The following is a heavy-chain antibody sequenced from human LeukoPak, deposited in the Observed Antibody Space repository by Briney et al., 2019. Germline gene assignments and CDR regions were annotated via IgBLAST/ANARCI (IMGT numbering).Heavy chain of an antibody. CDR1: GVTXXNYG. CDR2: ISGSGGGT. D-gene: IGHD3-22*01. V-gene: IGHV3-23*01. J-gene: IGHJ4*02. CDR3: AKRGVVIRVILVGFHKEAYYFDS. Sequence: PGGSXXXSCAVXGVTXXNYGMSXVRQAPGKGLEWVAGISGSGGGTTYADSVKGRFTISRDNAKNTLFLQMNSLRAEDTAVYFCAKRGVVIRVILVGFHKEAYYFDSWGQGALVTVSS.